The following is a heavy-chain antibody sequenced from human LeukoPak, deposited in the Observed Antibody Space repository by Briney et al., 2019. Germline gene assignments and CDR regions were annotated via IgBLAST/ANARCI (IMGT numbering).Heavy chain of an antibody. CDR1: GFTFSSYA. J-gene: IGHJ4*02. Sequence: SGGSRRLSCAAAGFTFSSYAMTWVRQAPRKGREWVSGIGGSGYSTYYADSVKGRFTISRDNSTSPLCLQMSSLRAEDTAVYYCAKEKYYYDTSGYYPFDYWGQGTLVTVSS. CDR2: IGGSGYST. CDR3: AKEKYYYDTSGYYPFDY. V-gene: IGHV3-23*01. D-gene: IGHD3-22*01.